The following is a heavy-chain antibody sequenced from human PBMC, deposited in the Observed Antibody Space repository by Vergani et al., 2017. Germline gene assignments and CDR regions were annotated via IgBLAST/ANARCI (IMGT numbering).Heavy chain of an antibody. D-gene: IGHD3-22*01. CDR2: IYYSGST. V-gene: IGHV4-30-4*01. CDR1: GGSISRGDYY. J-gene: IGHJ6*02. CDR3: ARVRRDDSSGYYYYYGMDV. Sequence: QVQLQESCPGLVKPSQTLSLTCTVSGGSISRGDYYWSWTRQPPGKGLEWIGYIYYSGSTYYNPSLKSRVTISVDTSKNQFSLKLSSVTAADTAVYYCARVRRDDSSGYYYYYGMDVWGQGTTVTVSS.